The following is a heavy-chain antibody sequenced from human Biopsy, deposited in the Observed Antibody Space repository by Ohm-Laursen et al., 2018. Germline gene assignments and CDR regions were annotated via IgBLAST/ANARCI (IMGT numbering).Heavy chain of an antibody. CDR2: IFYSANI. D-gene: IGHD5-12*01. V-gene: IGHV4-31*03. CDR1: GVSLNGGRDY. J-gene: IGHJ4*02. Sequence: SQTLSLTCTVSGVSLNGGRDYWNWIRHHPGKGLEWIGNIFYSANIYYNPSLKSRVTISVDTSKNQFSLKLTSVTAADTAVYYCARHGSGDYFPTFFDFWGQGALVTVSS. CDR3: ARHGSGDYFPTFFDF.